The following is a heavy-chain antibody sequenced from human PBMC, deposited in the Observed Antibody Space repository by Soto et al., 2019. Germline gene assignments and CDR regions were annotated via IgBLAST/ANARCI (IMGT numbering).Heavy chain of an antibody. CDR1: GYTFTNIG. CDR3: ASVRQLVGYFYYYLDV. D-gene: IGHD6-6*01. J-gene: IGHJ6*03. CDR2: ISAYNGDP. V-gene: IGHV1-18*01. Sequence: QVQLLQSGAEVKKPGASVKVSCKASGYTFTNIGITWVRQPPEQGLGGMGWISAYNGDPHYTQRLQGRATMPTDTSTSTAYMELRGLRSDDTAVYYCASVRQLVGYFYYYLDVWGKGTTVTVSS.